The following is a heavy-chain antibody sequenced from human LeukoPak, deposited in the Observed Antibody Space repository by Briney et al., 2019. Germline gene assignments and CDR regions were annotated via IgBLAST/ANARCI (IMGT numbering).Heavy chain of an antibody. V-gene: IGHV3-7*01. D-gene: IGHD4-11*01. CDR2: IKQDGREK. J-gene: IGHJ3*02. CDR1: GFPFSSYW. Sequence: GGSLKLSCAASGFPFSSYWMSWVRQAPGKGLEWVDNIKQDGREKYYLDSVNGLFTISIDNAKNSLYLQMNSLRAEDTAVYYCARDRTTVTTIDAFDIWGQGTMVTVSS. CDR3: ARDRTTVTTIDAFDI.